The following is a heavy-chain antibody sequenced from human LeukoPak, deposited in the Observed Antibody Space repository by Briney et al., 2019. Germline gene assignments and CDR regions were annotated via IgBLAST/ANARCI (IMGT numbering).Heavy chain of an antibody. CDR1: GFTFSSYS. CDR2: ISSSSSYI. V-gene: IGHV3-21*01. D-gene: IGHD1-14*01. CDR3: ARDFGFGIGY. J-gene: IGHJ4*02. Sequence: GGSLRLSCAASGFTFSSYSMNWVRQAPGKGLEWVSSISSSSSYIYYADSVKGRFTISRVNAKNSLYLQMNSLRAEDTAVYYCARDFGFGIGYWGQGTLVTVSS.